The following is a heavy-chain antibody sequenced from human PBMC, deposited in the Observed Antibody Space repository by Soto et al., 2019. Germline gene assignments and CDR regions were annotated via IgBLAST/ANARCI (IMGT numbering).Heavy chain of an antibody. V-gene: IGHV3-30*18. CDR2: ISYDGSNK. CDR3: AKSLPLLWFGGFDY. D-gene: IGHD3-10*01. CDR1: GFTFSSYG. Sequence: GGSLRLSCAASGFTFSSYGMHWVRQAPGKGLEWVAVISYDGSNKYYADSVKGRFTISRDNSKNTLYLQMNSLRAEDTAVYYCAKSLPLLWFGGFDYWGQGTLVTVSS. J-gene: IGHJ4*02.